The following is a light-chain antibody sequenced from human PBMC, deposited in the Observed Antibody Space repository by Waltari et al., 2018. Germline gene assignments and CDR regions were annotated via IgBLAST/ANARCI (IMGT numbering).Light chain of an antibody. Sequence: EIMLTQSPGTLSLSPGERATLSCRASQSSSKYLAWYQQKPGQAPRLLIYDASIRATGIPDRFSGSGYGTDFNLTISRLEPEDYAVYYCQKYGSLPATFGRGTKVEIK. CDR3: QKYGSLPAT. V-gene: IGKV3-20*01. CDR1: QSSSKY. CDR2: DAS. J-gene: IGKJ1*01.